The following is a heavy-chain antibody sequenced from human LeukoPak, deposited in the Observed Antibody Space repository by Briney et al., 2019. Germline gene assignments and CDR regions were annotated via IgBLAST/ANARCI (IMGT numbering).Heavy chain of an antibody. D-gene: IGHD2-21*02. CDR1: GFTVSDYY. CDR3: ARCGSDYDGGAFDI. V-gene: IGHV3-53*01. CDR2: IYSDSRT. Sequence: GGSLRLSCAASGFTVSDYYMSWVRQAPGKGLEWVSVIYSDSRTYYADSVRGRFTISRDNSNNTLHLQMNGLRGEDTAVYYCARCGSDYDGGAFDIWGQGTLVTVSS. J-gene: IGHJ3*02.